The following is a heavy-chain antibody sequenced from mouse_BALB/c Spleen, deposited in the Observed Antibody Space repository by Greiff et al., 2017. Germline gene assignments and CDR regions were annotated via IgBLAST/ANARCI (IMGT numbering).Heavy chain of an antibody. CDR3: ARPGYDGYYWFAY. Sequence: EVHLVESGGDLVKPGGSLKLSCAASGFTFSSYGMSWVRQTPDKRLEWVATISSGGSYTYYPDSVKGRFTISRDNAKNTLYLQMSSLKSEDTAMYYCARPGYDGYYWFAYWGQGTLVTVSA. J-gene: IGHJ3*01. D-gene: IGHD2-3*01. CDR2: ISSGGSYT. V-gene: IGHV5-6*01. CDR1: GFTFSSYG.